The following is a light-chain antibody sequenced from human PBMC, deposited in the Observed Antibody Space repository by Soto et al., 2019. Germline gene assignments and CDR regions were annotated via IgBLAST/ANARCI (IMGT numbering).Light chain of an antibody. V-gene: IGLV2-23*01. CDR2: KGT. Sequence: QSVLAQPASVSGSPGQSITISCTGTDSDVGAYDSVSWYRQHPHKAPQLIIYKGTQRPSGVSNRISGATSGNAASLTISGLQADDEADYFCCSSTTESTYVFGTGTKLTVL. J-gene: IGLJ1*01. CDR1: DSDVGAYDS. CDR3: CSSTTESTYV.